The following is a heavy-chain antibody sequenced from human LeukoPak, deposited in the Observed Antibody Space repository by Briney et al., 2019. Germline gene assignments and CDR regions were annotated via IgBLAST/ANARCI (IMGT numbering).Heavy chain of an antibody. CDR1: GFTFSTYA. V-gene: IGHV3-33*01. Sequence: GRTLSLSCATSGFTFSTYAMHWVRRAPSKGREEVTVIWYDGSNKYYADSVKGRFNISRDNAKNTLYLQMKRLRAEDTAVYYWAREGQTPSIRVYYFYSWGQGTPV. CDR3: AREGQTPSIRVYYFYS. D-gene: IGHD6-6*01. J-gene: IGHJ4*02. CDR2: IWYDGSNK.